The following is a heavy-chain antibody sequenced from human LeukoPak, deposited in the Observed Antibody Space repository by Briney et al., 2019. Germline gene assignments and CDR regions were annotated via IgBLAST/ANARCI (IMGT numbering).Heavy chain of an antibody. CDR2: VPYDGGYT. CDR1: GFTFDSFS. D-gene: IGHD2-2*01. J-gene: IGHJ4*02. V-gene: IGHV3-30*18. CDR3: AKDHADIVVLPGAHIDS. Sequence: GGSLRLSCAASGFTFDSFSMHWVRQAPGKGLEWLAVVPYDGGYTYYADSVKGRVTISRDSSNNTVYLQQNSLRADDTAVYFCAKDHADIVVLPGAHIDSWGQGTLVTVSS.